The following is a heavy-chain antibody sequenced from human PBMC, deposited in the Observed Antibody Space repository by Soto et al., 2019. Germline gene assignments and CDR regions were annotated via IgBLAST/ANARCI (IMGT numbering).Heavy chain of an antibody. CDR2: MNPDSGNT. CDR3: ARGFFVDYYYYMDV. V-gene: IGHV1-8*01. CDR1: GYTFTSYD. D-gene: IGHD3-3*01. J-gene: IGHJ6*03. Sequence: QVQLVQSGAEVKKPGASVKVSCKTSGYTFTSYDINWVRQATGQGLEWMGWMNPDSGNTDFPQKFQGRVTMTRDTSTTTAHMELSSLRSEDTAVYYCARGFFVDYYYYMDVWGKGTTVTVSS.